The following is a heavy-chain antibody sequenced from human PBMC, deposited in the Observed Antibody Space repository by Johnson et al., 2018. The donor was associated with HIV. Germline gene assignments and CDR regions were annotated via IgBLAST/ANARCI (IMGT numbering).Heavy chain of an antibody. J-gene: IGHJ3*02. D-gene: IGHD6-6*01. Sequence: VLLVESGGGVVRPGGSLRLSCAASGFTFSSYAMSWVRQAPGKGLEWVSVIYSGGSTYYADSVKGRFTISRDNSKNTLYLQMNSLRAEDTAVYYCARDRGYSSSSANAFDIWGQGTMVTVSS. CDR1: GFTFSSYA. CDR2: IYSGGST. V-gene: IGHV3-66*02. CDR3: ARDRGYSSSSANAFDI.